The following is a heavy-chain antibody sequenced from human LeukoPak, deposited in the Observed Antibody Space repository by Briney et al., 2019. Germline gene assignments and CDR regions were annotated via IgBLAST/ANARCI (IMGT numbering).Heavy chain of an antibody. CDR3: VRGGLEPFDI. Sequence: GGSLRLSCAPSGFSFSDYWMHWVRQAPGKGLAWVSRINTDGTTTNHADSVTGRFTISRDNAKNMLYLQMNSPRAEDTAVYYCVRGGLEPFDIWGQGTMVTVSS. J-gene: IGHJ3*02. CDR1: GFSFSDYW. CDR2: INTDGTTT. D-gene: IGHD1-1*01. V-gene: IGHV3-74*01.